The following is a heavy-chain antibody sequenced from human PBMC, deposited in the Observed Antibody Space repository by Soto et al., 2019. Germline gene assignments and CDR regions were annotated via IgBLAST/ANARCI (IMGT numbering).Heavy chain of an antibody. Sequence: GGSLRLSCAASGFTFSSYAMSWVRQAPGKGLEWVSAISGSGGSTYYADSVKGRFTISRDNSKNTLYLQMNSLRAEDTAVYYCANLEAVSRKAAGTGIDYWGQGTLVTVSS. D-gene: IGHD6-13*01. CDR1: GFTFSSYA. CDR2: ISGSGGST. V-gene: IGHV3-23*01. J-gene: IGHJ4*02. CDR3: ANLEAVSRKAAGTGIDY.